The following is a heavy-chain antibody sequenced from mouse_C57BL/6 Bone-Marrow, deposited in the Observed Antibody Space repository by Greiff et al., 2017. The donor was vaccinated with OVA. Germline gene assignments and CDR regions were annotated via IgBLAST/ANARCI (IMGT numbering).Heavy chain of an antibody. Sequence: QVQLQQPGAELVKPGASVKLSCKASGYTFTSYWMHWVKQRPGQGLEWIGMIHPNSGSTNYNEKFKSKATLTVDKSSSTAYMQLSSLTSEHSAVYYRARAYYGSWFAYWGQGTLVTVSA. CDR2: IHPNSGST. D-gene: IGHD1-2*01. CDR3: ARAYYGSWFAY. CDR1: GYTFTSYW. J-gene: IGHJ3*01. V-gene: IGHV1-64*01.